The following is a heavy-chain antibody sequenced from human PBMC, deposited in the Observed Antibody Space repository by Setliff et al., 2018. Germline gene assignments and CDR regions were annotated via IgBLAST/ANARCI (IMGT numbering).Heavy chain of an antibody. Sequence: SETLSLTCTVSGGSISSGSNYWSWIRQPAGKGLEWIGFFYYDGRTNYNPSLKSRVTISVDTSKNQFSLKLSSVTAADTAVYYCARGAGWWDLWGQGTLVTVSS. J-gene: IGHJ5*02. CDR1: GGSISSGSNY. CDR3: ARGAGWWDL. CDR2: FYYDGRT. V-gene: IGHV4-61*10.